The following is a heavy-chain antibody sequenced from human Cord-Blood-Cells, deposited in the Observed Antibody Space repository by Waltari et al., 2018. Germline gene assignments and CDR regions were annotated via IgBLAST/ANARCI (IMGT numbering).Heavy chain of an antibody. D-gene: IGHD6-19*01. CDR1: GGPISRSSYY. CDR3: ARLVAVAGLGPLDAFDI. J-gene: IGHJ3*02. CDR2: IYYSGST. Sequence: QLQLQESGPGLVKPSETLSLTCTVSGGPISRSSYYLGGIRQTPGKGLEWIGSIYYSGSTYYNPSLKSRVTISVDTSKNQFSLKLSSVTAADTAVYYCARLVAVAGLGPLDAFDIWGQGTMVTVSS. V-gene: IGHV4-39*01.